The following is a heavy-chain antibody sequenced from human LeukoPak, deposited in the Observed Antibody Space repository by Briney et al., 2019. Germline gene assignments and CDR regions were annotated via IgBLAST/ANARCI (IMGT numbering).Heavy chain of an antibody. CDR2: TSSSSSYI. V-gene: IGHV3-21*01. J-gene: IGHJ3*02. CDR1: GFTFSSYS. CDR3: ARDLRALDAFDI. Sequence: PGGSLRLSCAASGFTFSSYSMNWVRQAPGKGLEWVSSTSSSSSYIYYADSVKGRFTISRDNAKNSLYLQMNSLRAEDTAVYYCARDLRALDAFDIWGQGTMVTVSS.